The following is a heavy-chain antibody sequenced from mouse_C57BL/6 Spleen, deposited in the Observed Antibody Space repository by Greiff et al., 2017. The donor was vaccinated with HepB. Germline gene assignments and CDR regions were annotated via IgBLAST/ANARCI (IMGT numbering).Heavy chain of an antibody. V-gene: IGHV1-15*01. CDR1: GYTFTDYE. Sequence: VKLMESGAELVRPGASVTLSCKASGYTFTDYEMHWVKQTPVHGLEWIGAIDPETGGTAYNQKFKGKAILTADKSSSTAYMELRSLTSEDSAVYYCTRNSHYWGQGTTLTVSS. J-gene: IGHJ2*01. CDR3: TRNSHY. CDR2: IDPETGGT.